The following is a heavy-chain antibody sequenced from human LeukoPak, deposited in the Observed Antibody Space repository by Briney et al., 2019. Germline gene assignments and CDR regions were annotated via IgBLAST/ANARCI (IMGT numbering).Heavy chain of an antibody. CDR2: ISYEGSNK. Sequence: PGRSLRLSCAASGFTFSSYAMHWVRQAPGKGLEWVAVISYEGSNKYYVDSVKGRFTISRDNSKNTLYLQMNSLRAEDTAVYYCARGDVEMAYNYFDYWGQGTLVTVSS. CDR3: ARGDVEMAYNYFDY. V-gene: IGHV3-30*01. D-gene: IGHD5-24*01. CDR1: GFTFSSYA. J-gene: IGHJ4*02.